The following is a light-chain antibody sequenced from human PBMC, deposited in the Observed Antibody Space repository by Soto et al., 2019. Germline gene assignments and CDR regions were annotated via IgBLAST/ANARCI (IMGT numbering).Light chain of an antibody. J-gene: IGKJ5*01. CDR3: QQYNNWSSIT. CDR2: GAS. V-gene: IGKV3-15*01. Sequence: EIVMTQSPATLSVSPGERATLSCRASQSVSSNLGWYQQRPGQVPRLLIYGASTRATGIPARFSGSGSGTEFTLTISSLQSEDSAVYYCQQYNNWSSITFGQGTRLEIK. CDR1: QSVSSN.